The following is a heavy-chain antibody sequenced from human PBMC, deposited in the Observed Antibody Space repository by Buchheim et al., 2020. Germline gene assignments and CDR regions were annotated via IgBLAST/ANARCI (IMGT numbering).Heavy chain of an antibody. D-gene: IGHD2-15*01. CDR2: IYYSGST. J-gene: IGHJ6*02. CDR1: GGSISSYY. V-gene: IGHV4-59*12. CDR3: ARDSIYCSGGSCQSYYYGMDV. Sequence: QVQLQESGPGLVKPSETLSLTCTVSGGSISSYYWSWIRQPPGKGLEWIGYIYYSGSTNYNPSLKSRVTISVDTSKNQFSLKLSSVTAADTAVYYCARDSIYCSGGSCQSYYYGMDVWGQGTT.